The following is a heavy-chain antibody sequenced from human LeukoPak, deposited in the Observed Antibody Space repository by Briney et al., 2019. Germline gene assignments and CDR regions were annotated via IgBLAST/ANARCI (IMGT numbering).Heavy chain of an antibody. J-gene: IGHJ5*02. CDR2: ISHRGST. D-gene: IGHD3-16*01. CDR3: ARGFEGVAGWFDP. CDR1: GGSISGYY. V-gene: IGHV4-59*01. Sequence: SETLSLTCTVPGGSISGYYWSWIRQPPGKTLEWIGYISHRGSTKYNLSLKSRVTMSVDTSKNQFSLKLSSVIAADTAMYYCARGFEGVAGWFDPWGQGTVVTVSS.